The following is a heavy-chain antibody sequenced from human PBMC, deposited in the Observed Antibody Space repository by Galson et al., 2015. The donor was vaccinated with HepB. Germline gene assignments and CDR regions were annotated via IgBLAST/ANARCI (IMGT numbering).Heavy chain of an antibody. CDR3: ARDNYDILTGYYNWYFDL. J-gene: IGHJ2*01. CDR2: ISTYNGKA. D-gene: IGHD3-9*01. V-gene: IGHV1-18*01. Sequence: SVKVSCKASGYTFTSCGISWVRQAPGQGLEWMGWISTYNGKANYVQSLQGRVTLTIDTSTSTAYMDLGSLRSDDTAVYYCARDNYDILTGYYNWYFDLWGRGTLVTVSA. CDR1: GYTFTSCG.